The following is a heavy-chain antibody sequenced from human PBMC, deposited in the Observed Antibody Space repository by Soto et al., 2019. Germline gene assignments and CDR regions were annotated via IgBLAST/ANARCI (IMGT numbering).Heavy chain of an antibody. CDR3: VRGSAYYGMDV. V-gene: IGHV6-1*01. CDR2: TFYRSKWYN. J-gene: IGHJ6*02. Sequence: SQTLSLTCAISGDSVSSNSAVWNWIRQSPSRGLEWLGRTFYRSKWYNDYAVSVESRITITPDTSKNQFSLQLNSVPPEDTAVYFCVRGSAYYGMDVWGHGTTVTVSS. D-gene: IGHD3-10*01. CDR1: GDSVSSNSAV.